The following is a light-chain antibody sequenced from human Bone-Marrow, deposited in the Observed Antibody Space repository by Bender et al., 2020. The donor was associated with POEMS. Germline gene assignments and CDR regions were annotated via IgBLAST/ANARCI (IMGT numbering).Light chain of an antibody. CDR1: TSDIGAFDY. CDR3: SSYTSSSTLDV. Sequence: QSALTQPPSASGSPGQSITISCTGTTSDIGAFDYVSWYQQHPGKAPKLMIYDVSNRPSGVSNRFSGSKSGNTASLTISGLQAEDEADYYCSSYTSSSTLDVFGSGTKVTVL. J-gene: IGLJ6*01. V-gene: IGLV2-14*01. CDR2: DVS.